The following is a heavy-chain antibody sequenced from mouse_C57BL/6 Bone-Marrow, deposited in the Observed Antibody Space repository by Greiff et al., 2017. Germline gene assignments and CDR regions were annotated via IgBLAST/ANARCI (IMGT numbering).Heavy chain of an antibody. J-gene: IGHJ4*01. Sequence: VKLVESGPGLVQPSQSLSITCTVSGFSLTSYGVHWVRQSPGKGLEWLGVIWSGGSTDYNAAFISRLSISKDNTKSQVFFKMNRLQADDTAIYYCASPGDYYAMDYWGQGTSVTVSS. CDR1: GFSLTSYG. V-gene: IGHV2-2*01. CDR3: ASPGDYYAMDY. CDR2: IWSGGST.